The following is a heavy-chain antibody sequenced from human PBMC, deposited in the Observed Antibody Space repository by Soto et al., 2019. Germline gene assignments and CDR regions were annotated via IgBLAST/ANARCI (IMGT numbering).Heavy chain of an antibody. CDR1: GGSISSSSCY. CDR3: ATQEVGGSYVYTFDP. Sequence: LEILSLTCTVSGGSISSSSCYWGWIRQPPGKGLEWIGSIYYSGSTYYNPSLKSRVTISVDTSKNHFSLKLSSVTAADTAVYYCATQEVGGSYVYTFDPWGQGTLVTVSS. D-gene: IGHD1-26*01. J-gene: IGHJ5*02. V-gene: IGHV4-39*02. CDR2: IYYSGST.